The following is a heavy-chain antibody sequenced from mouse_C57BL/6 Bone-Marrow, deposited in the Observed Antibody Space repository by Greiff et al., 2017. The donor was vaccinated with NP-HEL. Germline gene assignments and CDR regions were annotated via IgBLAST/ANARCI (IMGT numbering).Heavy chain of an antibody. CDR3: ARDGGTVSWYFDV. CDR2: ISDGGSYT. J-gene: IGHJ1*03. D-gene: IGHD1-1*01. Sequence: EVKLVESGGGLVKPGGSLKLSCAASGFTFSSYAMSWVRQTPEKRLEWVATISDGGSYTYYPDNVKGRFTISRDNAKNNLYLQMSHLKSEETAMYYCARDGGTVSWYFDVWGTGTTVTVSS. V-gene: IGHV5-4*01. CDR1: GFTFSSYA.